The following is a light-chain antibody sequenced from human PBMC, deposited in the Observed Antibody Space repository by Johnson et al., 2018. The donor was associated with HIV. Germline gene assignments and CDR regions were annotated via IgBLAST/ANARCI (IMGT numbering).Light chain of an antibody. Sequence: QSVLTQPPSVSAAPGQKVTVSCSGSSSNIGNNFVSWYQQVPGTAPKLLIYDRNKRPSGIPDRFSGSKSGTSATLAITGLQTGDEADYYCETWDSSLSGYYVFGTGTKLTVL. CDR2: DRN. J-gene: IGLJ1*01. V-gene: IGLV1-51*01. CDR1: SSNIGNNF. CDR3: ETWDSSLSGYYV.